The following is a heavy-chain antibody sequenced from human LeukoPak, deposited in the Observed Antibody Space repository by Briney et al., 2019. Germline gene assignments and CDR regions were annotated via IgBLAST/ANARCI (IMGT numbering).Heavy chain of an antibody. D-gene: IGHD3-22*01. V-gene: IGHV4-59*01. CDR2: IYYTGTT. CDR3: ARVGYYDTSGYYYYFGY. J-gene: IGHJ4*01. Sequence: PSETLSLTCTVSGGSISSYYWNWIRQPPGKGLEWIGYIYYTGTTNYNPSLKSRVTMSVDTSKNQFSLKLSSVTAADTAVYYCARVGYYDTSGYYYYFGYWGQGTLVTVSS. CDR1: GGSISSYY.